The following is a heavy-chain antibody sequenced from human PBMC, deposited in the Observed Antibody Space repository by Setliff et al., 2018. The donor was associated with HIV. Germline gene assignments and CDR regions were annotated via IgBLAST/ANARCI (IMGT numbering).Heavy chain of an antibody. CDR1: GYTFTSYG. CDR2: ISTYKGNT. J-gene: IGHJ6*04. Sequence: GASVKVSCKASGYTFTSYGISWVRQAPGQGLEWMGWISTYKGNTKHEQKFQGRVTMTTDTSTSTAYMELRSLRSDDTAIYYCARDNYDDYSRVQMDVWGKGTTVTVSS. D-gene: IGHD4-17*01. V-gene: IGHV1-18*04. CDR3: ARDNYDDYSRVQMDV.